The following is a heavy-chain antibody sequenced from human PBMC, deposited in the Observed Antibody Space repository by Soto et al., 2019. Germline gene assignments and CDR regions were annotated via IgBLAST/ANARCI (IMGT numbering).Heavy chain of an antibody. CDR2: IYPGDSDT. D-gene: IGHD6-13*01. CDR3: ARHSPIAAAGPVSYYGMDV. CDR1: GYSFTSYW. V-gene: IGHV5-51*01. Sequence: PGESLKFSCKGSGYSFTSYWIGWVRQMPGKGLEWMGIIYPGDSDTRYSPSFQGQVTISADKSISTAYLQWSSLKASDTAMYYCARHSPIAAAGPVSYYGMDVWGQGTTVTVSS. J-gene: IGHJ6*02.